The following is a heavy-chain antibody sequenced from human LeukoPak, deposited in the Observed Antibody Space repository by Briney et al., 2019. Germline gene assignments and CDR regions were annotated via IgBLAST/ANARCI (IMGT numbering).Heavy chain of an antibody. CDR1: GFSISSGYY. D-gene: IGHD5-12*01. J-gene: IGHJ4*02. V-gene: IGHV4-38-2*02. CDR2: IYQTGST. CDR3: ARVGSGYDWDY. Sequence: SETLSLTCIVSGFSISSGYYWGWIRQTPRKGLGWIGNIYQTGSTYYNPSLKSRVTISADTSKNQFSLRLTSVTAADTAVYYCARVGSGYDWDYWDQRTLVTVSS.